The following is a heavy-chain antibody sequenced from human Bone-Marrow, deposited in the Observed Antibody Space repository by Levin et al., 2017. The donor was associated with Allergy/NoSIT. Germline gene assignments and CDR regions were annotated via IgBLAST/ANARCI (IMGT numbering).Heavy chain of an antibody. CDR2: ISGYGVST. CDR3: AKQYFDSSGYDQPFDY. J-gene: IGHJ4*02. CDR1: GFTFTNYD. V-gene: IGHV3-23*01. Sequence: GGSLRLSCAASGFTFTNYDMGWVRQAPGKGLEWVSSISGYGVSTYYADSVKGRFTISRDNSKNTLFLQVNSLRAEDTALYYCAKQYFDSSGYDQPFDYWGQGTLVTVSS. D-gene: IGHD3-22*01.